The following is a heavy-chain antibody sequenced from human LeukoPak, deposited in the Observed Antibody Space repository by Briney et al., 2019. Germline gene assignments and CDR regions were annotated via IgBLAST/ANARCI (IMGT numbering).Heavy chain of an antibody. CDR1: GFTVSGNY. J-gene: IGHJ6*02. D-gene: IGHD3-3*01. CDR2: IYSGGST. CDR3: ARDRVTIFGVVISHYGMDV. V-gene: IGHV3-53*01. Sequence: PGGSLRLSCAASGFTVSGNYMSWVRQAPGKGLEWVSVIYSGGSTYYADSVKGRFTISRDNSKNTLYLQMNSLRAEDTAVYYCARDRVTIFGVVISHYGMDVWGQGTTVTVSS.